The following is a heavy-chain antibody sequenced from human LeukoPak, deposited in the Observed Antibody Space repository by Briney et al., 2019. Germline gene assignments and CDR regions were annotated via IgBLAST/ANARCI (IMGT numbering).Heavy chain of an antibody. V-gene: IGHV1-2*06. J-gene: IGHJ5*02. Sequence: ASVKVSCKASGYTFTGYYMHWVRQAPGQGLEWMGRINPNSGGTNYAQKFQGRVTMTRDTSIGTAYMELSRLRSDDTAVYYCAREEWVMVTGYNWFDPWGQGTLVTVSS. CDR3: AREEWVMVTGYNWFDP. CDR2: INPNSGGT. CDR1: GYTFTGYY. D-gene: IGHD5-18*01.